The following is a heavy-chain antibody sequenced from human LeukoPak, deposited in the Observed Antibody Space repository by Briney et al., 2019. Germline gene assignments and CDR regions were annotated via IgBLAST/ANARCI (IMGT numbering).Heavy chain of an antibody. CDR3: TRGVMKGSGKTFDY. CDR1: GYTFTSYD. V-gene: IGHV1-8*01. Sequence: GASVKVSCKTSGYTFTSYDINWVRQATGQGLEWMGWMNPNSGNTGHAQKFQGRVTMTRNTSISTAYMELSSLRSEDTAVYFCTRGVMKGSGKTFDYWGQGTLVTVSS. J-gene: IGHJ4*02. D-gene: IGHD3-10*01. CDR2: MNPNSGNT.